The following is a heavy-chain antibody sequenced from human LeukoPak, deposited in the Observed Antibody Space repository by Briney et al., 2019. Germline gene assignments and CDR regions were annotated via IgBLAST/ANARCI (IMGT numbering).Heavy chain of an antibody. J-gene: IGHJ6*04. CDR2: ICYRGSS. Sequence: SQTLSLPCTVSGASLNRGDCLWSWIRQPPGEGLEWFGYICYRGSSYFHPSLKRRVTISADTSKNQSSLKFSSVTVADSAIYYCARGPKYQLHTHYFYYGKDVWGKGTTVTVAS. D-gene: IGHD2-2*01. CDR3: ARGPKYQLHTHYFYYGKDV. CDR1: GASLNRGDCL. V-gene: IGHV4-30-4*01.